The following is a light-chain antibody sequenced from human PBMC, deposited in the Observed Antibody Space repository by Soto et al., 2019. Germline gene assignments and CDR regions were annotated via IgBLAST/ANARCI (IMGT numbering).Light chain of an antibody. CDR2: DAS. Sequence: IVLTQSPVTLAVSPGESTVLSCRASQSVSTSFAWYQHKPGQAPRLFIYDASKRAPGIPARFTGSGSGAHFTLTISSLEPEDIAVYYCQVRDVWPSFGQGTKVEIK. V-gene: IGKV3-11*01. CDR3: QVRDVWPS. J-gene: IGKJ1*01. CDR1: QSVSTS.